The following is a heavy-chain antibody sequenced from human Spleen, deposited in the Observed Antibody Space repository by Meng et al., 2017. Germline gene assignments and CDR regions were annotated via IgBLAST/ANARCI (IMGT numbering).Heavy chain of an antibody. Sequence: GGSLRLSCTVSGGSISSSSYYWGWIRQPPGKGLEWVSAISGSGGSTYYADSLKGRFTISRDNSRNPLYLQLNSLRAEDTAIYYCVKDSPGIPGNSLRYYYYGMGVWGQGTTVTVSS. CDR3: VKDSPGIPGNSLRYYYYGMGV. CDR1: GGSISSSSYY. D-gene: IGHD2-21*01. V-gene: IGHV3-23*01. J-gene: IGHJ6*02. CDR2: ISGSGGST.